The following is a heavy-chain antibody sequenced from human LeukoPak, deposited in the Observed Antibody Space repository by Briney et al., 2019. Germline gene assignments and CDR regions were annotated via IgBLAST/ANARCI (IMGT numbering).Heavy chain of an antibody. CDR2: IIPIFGTA. D-gene: IGHD2-2*01. Sequence: GASVKVSCKASGGTFSSYAISWVRQAPGQGLEWMGGIIPIFGTANYAQKFQGRVTITADESTGTAYMELSSLRSEDTAVYYCARDLVPAAMGSFDPWGQGTLVTVSS. CDR1: GGTFSSYA. V-gene: IGHV1-69*01. J-gene: IGHJ5*02. CDR3: ARDLVPAAMGSFDP.